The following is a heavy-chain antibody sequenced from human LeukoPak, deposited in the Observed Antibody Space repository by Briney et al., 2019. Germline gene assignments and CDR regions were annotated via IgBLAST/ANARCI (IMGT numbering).Heavy chain of an antibody. CDR2: ISYDGSNK. CDR1: GFTFSSNA. V-gene: IGHV3-30*04. D-gene: IGHD6-19*01. J-gene: IGHJ4*02. Sequence: GGSLRLSCAASGFTFSSNAMHWVRQAPGKGLEWVAVISYDGSNKYYADSVKGRFTISRDNSKNTLYLQMNSLRGEDTAVYYCARETSIAVAGILQHYFDYWGQGTLVTVSS. CDR3: ARETSIAVAGILQHYFDY.